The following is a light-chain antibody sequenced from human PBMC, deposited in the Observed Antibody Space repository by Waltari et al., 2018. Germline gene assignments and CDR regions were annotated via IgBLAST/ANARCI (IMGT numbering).Light chain of an antibody. J-gene: IGKJ2*03. Sequence: EIVLTQSPATLSLSPGEGATILCRASQGVSDNYTAWYQQKPGPAPRLLIYGASSRPNGIPDRFSGSGSGTDFTLTIKRLEPEDFAVYYCQQFGNSPLYSFGQGTKLDIK. CDR2: GAS. CDR1: QGVSDNY. V-gene: IGKV3-20*01. CDR3: QQFGNSPLYS.